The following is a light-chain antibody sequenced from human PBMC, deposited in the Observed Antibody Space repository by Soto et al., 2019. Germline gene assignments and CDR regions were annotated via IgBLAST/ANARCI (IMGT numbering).Light chain of an antibody. CDR1: QSISSSY. V-gene: IGKV3-15*01. J-gene: IGKJ4*01. Sequence: EIVMTQSPATLSVSPGERATLSCRASQSISSSYLAWYQQKPGQAPRLLIYGASTRATGIPARFSGSGSGTEFTLTISNLQSADFAVYYCQQYNNWPPLTFGGGTKVEIK. CDR3: QQYNNWPPLT. CDR2: GAS.